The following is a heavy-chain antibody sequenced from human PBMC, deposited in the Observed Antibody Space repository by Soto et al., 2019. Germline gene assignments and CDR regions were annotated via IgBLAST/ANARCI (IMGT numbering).Heavy chain of an antibody. J-gene: IGHJ6*02. V-gene: IGHV3-30*18. CDR1: GFTFSSYG. Sequence: LRLSCAASGFTFSSYGMHWVRQAPGKGLEWVAVISYDGSNKYYADSVKGRFTISRDNSKNTLYLQMNSLRAEDTAVYYCAKDVVAAAGTYGYYYYYYGMDVWGQGTTVTVSS. CDR3: AKDVVAAAGTYGYYYYYYGMDV. CDR2: ISYDGSNK. D-gene: IGHD6-13*01.